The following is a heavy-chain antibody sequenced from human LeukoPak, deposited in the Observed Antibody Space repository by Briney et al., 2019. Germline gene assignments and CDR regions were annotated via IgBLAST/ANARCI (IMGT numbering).Heavy chain of an antibody. D-gene: IGHD5-18*01. J-gene: IGHJ6*02. Sequence: GGSLRLSCAASGFIFDNYAMHWIRQTPGKGLEWVLAINWNSGTTGYADSVKGRFTISRDNAKNSLYLQMNSLRVDDTALYYCAKDTHAEWIQLSNRPYFNYGMDVWGQGTTVTVSS. CDR2: INWNSGTT. CDR1: GFIFDNYA. V-gene: IGHV3-9*01. CDR3: AKDTHAEWIQLSNRPYFNYGMDV.